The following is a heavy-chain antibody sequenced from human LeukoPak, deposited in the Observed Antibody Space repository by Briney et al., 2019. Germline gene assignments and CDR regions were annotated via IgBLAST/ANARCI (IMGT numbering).Heavy chain of an antibody. J-gene: IGHJ4*02. D-gene: IGHD6-19*01. Sequence: PGGSLRLSCAAPGFIFDNYAIHWVRQAPGKGLEWVSLISGDGGSTFYADSVRGRFTISRDNTRKSLSLQMSSLRSEDTALYYCAIESEPSGWYDYWGQGTLVTVSS. CDR1: GFIFDNYA. CDR2: ISGDGGST. V-gene: IGHV3-43*02. CDR3: AIESEPSGWYDY.